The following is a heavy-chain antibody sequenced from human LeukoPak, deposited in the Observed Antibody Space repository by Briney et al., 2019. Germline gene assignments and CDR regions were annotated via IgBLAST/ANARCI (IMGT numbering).Heavy chain of an antibody. CDR2: IKQDGSEK. CDR1: GFTFSSYW. J-gene: IGHJ4*02. D-gene: IGHD2-2*01. Sequence: PGGSLRLSCAASGFTFSSYWMSWVRQAPGQGLEWVANIKQDGSEKYYVDSVKGRLSISRDNTKSSLYLQMNSLRAEDTAVYFCAREGVLAAADYWGQGTLVTVSS. CDR3: AREGVLAAADY. V-gene: IGHV3-7*01.